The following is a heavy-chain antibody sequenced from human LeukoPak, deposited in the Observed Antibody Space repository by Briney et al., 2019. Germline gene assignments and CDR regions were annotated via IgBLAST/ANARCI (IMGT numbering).Heavy chain of an antibody. Sequence: SETLSLTCTVSGGSISSSSYYWGWIRQPPGKGLEWIGSIYYSGSTNYNPSLKSRVTISVDTSKNQLSLKLSSVTAADTAVYYCARGADSSDYYYYYYMDVWGKGTTVTVSS. CDR1: GGSISSSSYY. CDR2: IYYSGST. V-gene: IGHV4-39*07. J-gene: IGHJ6*03. CDR3: ARGADSSDYYYYYYMDV. D-gene: IGHD3-22*01.